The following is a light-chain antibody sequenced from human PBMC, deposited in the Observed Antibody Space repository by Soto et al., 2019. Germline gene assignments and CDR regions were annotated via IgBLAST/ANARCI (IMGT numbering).Light chain of an antibody. CDR2: AAS. CDR1: QSVSSN. CDR3: QQYNNWGT. V-gene: IGKV3-15*01. Sequence: EIEMTQSPATLSVSPGERVTLSCRASQSVSSNLAWYQQKPGQAPRLLIYAASTRATGIPPRFSGSGSGTEFTLTISSLQSEDFAVYYCQQYNNWGTFGQGTKVEIK. J-gene: IGKJ1*01.